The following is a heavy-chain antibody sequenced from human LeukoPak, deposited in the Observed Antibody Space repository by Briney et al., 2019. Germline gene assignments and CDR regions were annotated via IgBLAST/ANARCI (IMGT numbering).Heavy chain of an antibody. CDR3: ARVFGVVPAAISGMDV. V-gene: IGHV3-21*01. CDR1: GFTFKSYN. Sequence: PGGSLRLSCAASGFTFKSYNMNWVRQAPGKGLEWVSSISSSSSYIYYADSVKGRFTISRDNAKNSLYLQMNSLRAEDTAVYYCARVFGVVPAAISGMDVWGKGTTVTVSS. D-gene: IGHD2-2*02. J-gene: IGHJ6*04. CDR2: ISSSSSYI.